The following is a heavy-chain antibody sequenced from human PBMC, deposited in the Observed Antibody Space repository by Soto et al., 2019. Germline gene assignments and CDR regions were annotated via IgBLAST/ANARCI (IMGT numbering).Heavy chain of an antibody. J-gene: IGHJ4*02. Sequence: GGSLRLSCAASGFTFSSYAMSWVRQAPGKGLEWVSAISGSGGSTYYADSVKGRFTISRDNSKNTLYLQMNSLRAEDTAVYYCAGSTVRFLEWDTFDYWGQGTLVTVSS. CDR2: ISGSGGST. V-gene: IGHV3-23*01. D-gene: IGHD3-3*01. CDR1: GFTFSSYA. CDR3: AGSTVRFLEWDTFDY.